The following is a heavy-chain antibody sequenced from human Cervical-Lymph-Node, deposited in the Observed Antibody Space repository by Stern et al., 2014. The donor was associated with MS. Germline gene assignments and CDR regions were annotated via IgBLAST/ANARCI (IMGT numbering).Heavy chain of an antibody. CDR1: GGSFSGYY. CDR3: ASRITMVRGVIGDDY. V-gene: IGHV4-34*01. J-gene: IGHJ4*02. Sequence: QVQLQQWGAGLLKPSETLSLTCAVYGGSFSGYYWSWIRQPPGKGLEWIGEINHSGSTNYNPSLKSRVTISVDTSKNQFSLKLSSVTAADTAVYYCASRITMVRGVIGDDYWGQGTLVTVSS. CDR2: INHSGST. D-gene: IGHD3-10*01.